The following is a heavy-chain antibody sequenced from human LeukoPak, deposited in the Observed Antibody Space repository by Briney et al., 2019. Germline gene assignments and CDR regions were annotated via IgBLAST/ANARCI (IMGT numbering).Heavy chain of an antibody. CDR1: GYSFTTYW. V-gene: IGHV5-51*01. CDR2: IFPGDSDT. D-gene: IGHD3-22*01. J-gene: IGHJ4*02. Sequence: KPGESLKISCEASGYSFTTYWIGWVRQIPGKGLEWMGIIFPGDSDTRNSPSFQGQVTISADKSISTAYLQWSSLKVSDTAMYYCARLDSSGYSLDYWGQGTLVTVSS. CDR3: ARLDSSGYSLDY.